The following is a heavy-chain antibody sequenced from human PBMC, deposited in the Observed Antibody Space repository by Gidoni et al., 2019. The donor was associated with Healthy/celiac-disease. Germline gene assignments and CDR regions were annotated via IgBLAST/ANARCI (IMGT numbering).Heavy chain of an antibody. J-gene: IGHJ4*02. V-gene: IGHV5-51*01. CDR1: GHSFTSYW. Sequence: EVQLVQYGAEVKTPGESLKISCKGSGHSFTSYWIGRGRQMPGKGLEWLGLISPGDSATRYSPSVQGQVTISADKSISTAYLQWRSLKASDTAMYYCARYYGSAIKEEYFDYWGQGTLVTVSS. CDR3: ARYYGSAIKEEYFDY. CDR2: ISPGDSAT. D-gene: IGHD3-10*01.